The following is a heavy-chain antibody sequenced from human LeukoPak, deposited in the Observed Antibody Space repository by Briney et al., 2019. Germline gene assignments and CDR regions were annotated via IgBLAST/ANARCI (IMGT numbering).Heavy chain of an antibody. Sequence: GGSLRLSCAASGFTFSSYAMSWVRQAPGKGLEWVSAISGSGGSTYYADSVKGRFTISRDNSKNTLYLQMNSLRAEDTAVYYCAKDLLRPFITKGANWFDPWGQGTLVTVSS. CDR3: AKDLLRPFITKGANWFDP. CDR1: GFTFSSYA. J-gene: IGHJ5*02. CDR2: ISGSGGST. V-gene: IGHV3-23*01. D-gene: IGHD3-22*01.